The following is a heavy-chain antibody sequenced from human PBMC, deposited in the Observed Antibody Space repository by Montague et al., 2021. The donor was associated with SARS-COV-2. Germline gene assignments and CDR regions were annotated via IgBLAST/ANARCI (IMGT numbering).Heavy chain of an antibody. CDR2: ISTDGSTT. CDR1: GFTFSSYG. Sequence: SLRLSCAASGFTFSSYGMHWVRQAPGKGLVWLSRISTDGSTTSYADSVKGRFTISRDNAKNTLYLQMNSLRAEDTAVYDCARVLGVGARGYFDYWGQGTLVTVSS. CDR3: ARVLGVGARGYFDY. D-gene: IGHD1-26*01. J-gene: IGHJ4*02. V-gene: IGHV3-74*01.